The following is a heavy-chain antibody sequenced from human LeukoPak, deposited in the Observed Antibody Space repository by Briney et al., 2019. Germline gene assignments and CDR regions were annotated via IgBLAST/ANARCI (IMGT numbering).Heavy chain of an antibody. J-gene: IGHJ4*02. D-gene: IGHD2-21*02. Sequence: GGSLRLSCAASGFTFSSYWMHWVRQAPGKGLVWVSRINSAGISTNYAYSVKGRFTISRDNAKNTLYLQMNSMRGEDRAVYYCARVNCGGDCYLIDYWGQGTLVTVSS. CDR3: ARVNCGGDCYLIDY. V-gene: IGHV3-74*01. CDR1: GFTFSSYW. CDR2: INSAGIST.